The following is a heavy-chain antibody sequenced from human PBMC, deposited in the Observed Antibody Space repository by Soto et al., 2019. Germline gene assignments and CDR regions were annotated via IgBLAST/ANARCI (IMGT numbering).Heavy chain of an antibody. D-gene: IGHD3-22*01. Sequence: EVQLLESGGGLVQPGGSLRLSCAASGFTFSSYAMSWVRQAPGKGLEWVSAISGSGGSTYYADSVKGRFTISRDNSKNTLYLQMNSLRAEVTAVYYCATHYYDSSGYYYPGDYWGPGTLVTVSS. CDR1: GFTFSSYA. V-gene: IGHV3-23*01. J-gene: IGHJ4*02. CDR2: ISGSGGST. CDR3: ATHYYDSSGYYYPGDY.